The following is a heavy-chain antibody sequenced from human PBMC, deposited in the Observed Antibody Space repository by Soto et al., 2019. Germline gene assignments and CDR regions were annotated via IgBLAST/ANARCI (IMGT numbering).Heavy chain of an antibody. CDR3: AREGPSGWTYYFDY. V-gene: IGHV3-53*04. CDR2: IYSGGST. Sequence: EVQLVESGGGLVQPGGSLRLSCAASGFTVSSNYMSWVRQAPGKGLEWVSVIYSGGSTYYADSVKGRFTISRHNSKNTLYLQMNSLRAEDTAVYYCAREGPSGWTYYFDYWGQGTLVTVSS. J-gene: IGHJ4*02. D-gene: IGHD6-19*01. CDR1: GFTVSSNY.